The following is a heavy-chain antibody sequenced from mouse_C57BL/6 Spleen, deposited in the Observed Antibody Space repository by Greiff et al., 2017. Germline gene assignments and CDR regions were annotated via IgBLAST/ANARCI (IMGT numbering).Heavy chain of an antibody. CDR1: GYAFTNYL. Sequence: QVQLQQSGAELVRPGTSVKVSCKASGYAFTNYLIEWVKQRPGQGLEWIGVINPGSGGTNYNEKFKGKATLTADKSSSTAYMQLRSLTSEDSAVYFCARCDGYFYYAMDYWGQGTSVTVSS. D-gene: IGHD2-3*01. CDR3: ARCDGYFYYAMDY. J-gene: IGHJ4*01. CDR2: INPGSGGT. V-gene: IGHV1-54*01.